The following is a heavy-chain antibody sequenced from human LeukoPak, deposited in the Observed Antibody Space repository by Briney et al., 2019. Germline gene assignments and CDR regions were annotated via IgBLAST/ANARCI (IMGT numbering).Heavy chain of an antibody. J-gene: IGHJ5*02. D-gene: IGHD4-17*01. Sequence: PSQTLSLTCTVSGASITSGHYYWSWLRQSPGKGLEWIGYIYYSGTTYYSPSLKSRLTISLDTSKNHLSLKLTSVTAADTAIYYCTRDNDDGDYVGWFDPWGQGTLVTVSS. CDR1: GASITSGHYY. CDR3: TRDNDDGDYVGWFDP. V-gene: IGHV4-30-4*01. CDR2: IYYSGTT.